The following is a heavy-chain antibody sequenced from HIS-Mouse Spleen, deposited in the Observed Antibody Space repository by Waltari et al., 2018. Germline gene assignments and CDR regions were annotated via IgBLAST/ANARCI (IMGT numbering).Heavy chain of an antibody. V-gene: IGHV4-39*07. CDR3: AREIPYSSSWYDWYVDL. Sequence: QLQLQESRPGLVKPSETLSLTCTVSGGSISSSSYYWGWSRQPPGKGLEWIGSIYYSGSTYYNPSHKSRVTISVDTSTNQFSLMLSSGTATDTAVYYCAREIPYSSSWYDWYVDLWGRGTLVTVSS. J-gene: IGHJ2*01. D-gene: IGHD6-13*01. CDR2: IYYSGST. CDR1: GGSISSSSYY.